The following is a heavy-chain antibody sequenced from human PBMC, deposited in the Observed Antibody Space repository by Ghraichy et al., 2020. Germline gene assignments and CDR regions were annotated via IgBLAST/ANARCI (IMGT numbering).Heavy chain of an antibody. CDR3: AKVGNIAAAGPSGGWFDP. Sequence: GGPLRLSCAASGFTFSSYAMSWVRQAPGKGLEWVSAISGSGGSTYYADSVKGRFTISRDNSKNTLYLQMNSLRAEDTAVYYCAKVGNIAAAGPSGGWFDPWGQGTLVTVSS. D-gene: IGHD6-13*01. J-gene: IGHJ5*02. V-gene: IGHV3-23*01. CDR1: GFTFSSYA. CDR2: ISGSGGST.